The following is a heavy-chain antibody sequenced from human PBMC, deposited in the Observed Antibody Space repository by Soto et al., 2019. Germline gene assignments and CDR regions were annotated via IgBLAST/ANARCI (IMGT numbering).Heavy chain of an antibody. CDR2: IYYSGST. J-gene: IGHJ5*02. CDR1: GGSISSYY. D-gene: IGHD2-15*01. Sequence: QVQLQESGPGLVKPSETLSLTCTVSGGSISSYYWSWIRQPPGKGLEWLGYIYYSGSTNYNPSLKSRVTISVDTSKNQFSLKLSSVTAADTAVYYCARVSPYCSGGSCYPNWFDPWGQGTLVTVSS. V-gene: IGHV4-59*01. CDR3: ARVSPYCSGGSCYPNWFDP.